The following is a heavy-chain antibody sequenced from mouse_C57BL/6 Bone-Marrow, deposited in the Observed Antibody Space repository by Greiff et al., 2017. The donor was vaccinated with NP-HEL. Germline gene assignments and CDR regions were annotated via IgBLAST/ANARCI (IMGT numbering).Heavy chain of an antibody. CDR1: GYTFTSYW. CDR2: INPSNGGT. D-gene: IGHD2-2*01. V-gene: IGHV1-53*01. J-gene: IGHJ1*03. CDR3: AREGRWLRRGYWYVDV. Sequence: QVQLKESGTELVKPGTSVKLSCKSSGYTFTSYWMHWVKQRPGQGLEWIGNINPSNGGTNYNEKFKSKATLTVDKSSSTTYMQLSSLRSDDSAVYYCAREGRWLRRGYWYVDVWDTGTTVTVAS.